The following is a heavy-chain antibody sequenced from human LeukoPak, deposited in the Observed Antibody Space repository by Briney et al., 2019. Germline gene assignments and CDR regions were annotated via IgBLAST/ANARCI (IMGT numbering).Heavy chain of an antibody. CDR3: ATVYGDYLWFDP. V-gene: IGHV1-24*01. D-gene: IGHD4-17*01. CDR2: FDPEDGET. CDR1: GYTLTELS. J-gene: IGHJ5*02. Sequence: ASVKVSCKVSGYTLTELSMHWVRQAPGKGLEWMGGFDPEDGETIYAQKFQGRVTMTEDTSTDTAYMELSSLRSEDTAVYYCATVYGDYLWFDPXGXGTLATVSS.